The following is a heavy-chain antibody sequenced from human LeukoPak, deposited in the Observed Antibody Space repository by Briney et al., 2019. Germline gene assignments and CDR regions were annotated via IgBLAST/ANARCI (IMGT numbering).Heavy chain of an antibody. CDR2: ISRSSCYI. Sequence: PGGPLRLSCAASGFTLRSYRLIWVPPPPGEGRDWVSSISRSSCYIYYADSLKGRFTISRDNAKNSLYLQMNGLRAEDTAVYYCAGYCSSTSCPGDFDYWGQGTLVTVSS. J-gene: IGHJ4*02. CDR1: GFTLRSYR. D-gene: IGHD2-2*01. CDR3: AGYCSSTSCPGDFDY. V-gene: IGHV3-21*01.